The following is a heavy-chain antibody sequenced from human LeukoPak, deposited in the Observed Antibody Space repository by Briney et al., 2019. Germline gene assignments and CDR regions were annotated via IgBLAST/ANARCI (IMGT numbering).Heavy chain of an antibody. CDR3: AKDLPRGPYWYFDL. J-gene: IGHJ2*01. D-gene: IGHD3-10*01. V-gene: IGHV3-30*04. Sequence: PGGSLRLSCAASGFTFSIYAMQWVRQAPGKGLEWVALTLFDGKIQYYADSVKGRFTISRDNSKNTLYLQMNSLRAEDTAVYYCAKDLPRGPYWYFDLWGRGTLVTVSS. CDR1: GFTFSIYA. CDR2: TLFDGKIQ.